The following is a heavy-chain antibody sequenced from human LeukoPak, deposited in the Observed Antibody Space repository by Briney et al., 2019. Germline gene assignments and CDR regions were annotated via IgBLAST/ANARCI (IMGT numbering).Heavy chain of an antibody. D-gene: IGHD3-22*01. Sequence: ASESLSLTCTVSGGSISSYYWSWIRQPPGKGLEWIGYIYYSGSTNYNPSLKSRVTISVDTYKNQFSLKLSSGTAADTAVYYCARVAYDSSVFDYWGQGTLVSVSS. J-gene: IGHJ4*02. V-gene: IGHV4-59*01. CDR2: IYYSGST. CDR3: ARVAYDSSVFDY. CDR1: GGSISSYY.